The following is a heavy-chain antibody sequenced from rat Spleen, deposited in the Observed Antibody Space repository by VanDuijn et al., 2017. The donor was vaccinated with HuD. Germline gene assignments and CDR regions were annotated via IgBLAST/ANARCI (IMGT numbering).Heavy chain of an antibody. CDR2: ISYDGSST. V-gene: IGHV5-29*01. D-gene: IGHD5-1*01. J-gene: IGHJ3*01. CDR3: ASRTGNWFAY. CDR1: GFTFSDYY. Sequence: EVQLVESDGGLVQPGRSLKLSCAALGFTFSDYYMAWVRQAPTKGLEWVATISYDGSSTYYRDSVKGRFTISRDNAKSTLYLQMDSLRSEDTATYFCASRTGNWFAYWGQGTLVTVSS.